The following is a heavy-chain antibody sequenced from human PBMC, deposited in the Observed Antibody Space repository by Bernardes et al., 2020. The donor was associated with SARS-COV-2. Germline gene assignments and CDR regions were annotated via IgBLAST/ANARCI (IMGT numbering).Heavy chain of an antibody. J-gene: IGHJ6*01. CDR3: AKDNSVGPRTYFGVFHYHGMDV. CDR2: ISPNSGNI. V-gene: IGHV3-9*01. CDR1: GFVFEDYA. D-gene: IGHD3-10*01. Sequence: GGSLRLSCTASGFVFEDYAMFWLRQLPGKGLEWVSGISPNSGNIAYADSVRGRFTISRDNAKKSLYLQMNRLSPDDTALYYCAKDNSVGPRTYFGVFHYHGMDVWGQGTTVTVSS.